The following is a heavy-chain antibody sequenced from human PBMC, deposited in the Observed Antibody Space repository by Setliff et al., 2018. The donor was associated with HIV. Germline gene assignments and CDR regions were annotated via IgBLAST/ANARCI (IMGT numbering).Heavy chain of an antibody. CDR2: IYTSGST. D-gene: IGHD6-19*01. Sequence: SETLSLTCTVSGGSTISSGSYYWSWIRQPAGKGLEWIGRIYTSGSTNFSPSLKSRVTISVDTSKNQFSLELRSVTAADTAVYYCARGSGWPTYFDSWGRGTLVTVSS. CDR3: ARGSGWPTYFDS. CDR1: GGSTISSGSYY. V-gene: IGHV4-61*02. J-gene: IGHJ4*02.